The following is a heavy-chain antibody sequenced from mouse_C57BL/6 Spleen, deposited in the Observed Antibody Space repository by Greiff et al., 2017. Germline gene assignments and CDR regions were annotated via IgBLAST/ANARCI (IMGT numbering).Heavy chain of an antibody. CDR2: INYDGSST. J-gene: IGHJ1*03. CDR3: ARDYSKYFDV. D-gene: IGHD2-5*01. V-gene: IGHV5-16*01. CDR1: GFTFSDYY. Sequence: EVKLVESEGGLVQPGSSMKLSCTASGFTFSDYYMAWVRQVPETGLEWVANINYDGSSTYYLDSLKSRFIISGDNAKNILYLQMSSLKSEDTATYYCARDYSKYFDVWGTGTTVTVSS.